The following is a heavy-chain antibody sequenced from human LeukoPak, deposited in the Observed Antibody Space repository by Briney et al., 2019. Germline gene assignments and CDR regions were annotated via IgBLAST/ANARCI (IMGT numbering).Heavy chain of an antibody. V-gene: IGHV4-34*01. D-gene: IGHD1-26*01. CDR3: ARHGGATIDY. CDR2: INHSGST. J-gene: IGHJ4*02. Sequence: KPSETLSLTCAVYGGSFSGYYWSWIRQPPGKGLEWIGEINHSGSTNYNPSLKSRVTISVDTSKNQFSLKLSSVTAADTAVYYCARHGGATIDYWGQGTLVTVSS. CDR1: GGSFSGYY.